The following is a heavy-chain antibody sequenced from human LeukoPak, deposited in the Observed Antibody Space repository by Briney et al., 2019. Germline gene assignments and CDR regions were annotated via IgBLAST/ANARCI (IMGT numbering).Heavy chain of an antibody. CDR3: AREENSNWYDY. CDR1: GYTFNSYG. Sequence: GASVKVSCKASGYTFNSYGVNWVRQAPGQGPEWMGWISAYNGNTNYAQNLQGRVTMTTNTPTSTVYMELRSLRSDDTAVYYCAREENSNWYDYWGQGTLVTVSS. J-gene: IGHJ4*02. CDR2: ISAYNGNT. D-gene: IGHD6-13*01. V-gene: IGHV1-18*01.